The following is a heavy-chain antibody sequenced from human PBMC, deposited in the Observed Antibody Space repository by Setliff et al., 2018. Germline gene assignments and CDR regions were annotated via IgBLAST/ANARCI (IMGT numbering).Heavy chain of an antibody. CDR3: ARSLAGATYSVYFDY. CDR2: IYPGDSHT. CDR1: GYSFSNFW. J-gene: IGHJ4*02. D-gene: IGHD1-26*01. Sequence: GESLKISCKGSGYSFSNFWIGWVRQMPGKGLEWRGIIYPGDSHTRYSPSFQGQVTMSADKSINTDYLQWSNLKASDTAIYYCARSLAGATYSVYFDYWGQGALVTVSS. V-gene: IGHV5-51*01.